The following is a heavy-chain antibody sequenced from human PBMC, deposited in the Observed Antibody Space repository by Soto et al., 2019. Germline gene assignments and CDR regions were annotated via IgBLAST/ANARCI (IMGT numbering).Heavy chain of an antibody. CDR2: IIPIFGTA. CDR1: GGTFSSYA. J-gene: IGHJ6*02. D-gene: IGHD2-2*02. Sequence: QVQLVQSGAEVKKPGSSVKVSCKASGGTFSSYAISWVRQAPGQGLEWMGGIIPIFGTANYAQKFQGRVTNTTDECTGTAYMDLSGLRSEYTAVYYCSRIQANTFYYGMDVWGQGTTATVSS. V-gene: IGHV1-69*05. CDR3: SRIQANTFYYGMDV.